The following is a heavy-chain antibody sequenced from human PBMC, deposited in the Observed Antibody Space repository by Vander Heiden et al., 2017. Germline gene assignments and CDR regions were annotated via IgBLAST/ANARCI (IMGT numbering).Heavy chain of an antibody. J-gene: IGHJ6*02. CDR1: GFTFADYA. Sequence: EVQLVESGVGLVQPGRSLSLSCAASGFTFADYAMHWVRQAPGKGLEWVSGISWNSGSIGYADSVKGRFTISRDNAKNSLYLQMNSLRAEDTALYYCAKDKFSVTTVYYYYGMDVWGQGTTVTVSS. CDR2: ISWNSGSI. V-gene: IGHV3-9*01. CDR3: AKDKFSVTTVYYYYGMDV. D-gene: IGHD4-17*01.